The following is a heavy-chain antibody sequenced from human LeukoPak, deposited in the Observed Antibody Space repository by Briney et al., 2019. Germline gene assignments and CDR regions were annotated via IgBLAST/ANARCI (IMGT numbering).Heavy chain of an antibody. CDR2: INPNSGGT. CDR1: GYTFTGYY. D-gene: IGHD2-21*02. CDR3: ARAKLDDCGGVCDQYFQH. V-gene: IGHV1-2*02. J-gene: IGHJ1*01. Sequence: ASVKVSCKASGYTFTGYYMHWVRQAPGQGLEWMGWINPNSGGTNFAQKLQGRVTLTRDTSINTAYMELSSLRSDDTAVYYCARAKLDDCGGVCDQYFQHWGQGTLVTVSS.